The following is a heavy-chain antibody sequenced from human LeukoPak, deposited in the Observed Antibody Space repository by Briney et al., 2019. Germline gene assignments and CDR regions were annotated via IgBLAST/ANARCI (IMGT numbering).Heavy chain of an antibody. J-gene: IGHJ4*02. V-gene: IGHV3-23*01. CDR2: ISGSGGAI. CDR3: AKDLHYDLLMGTFDH. CDR1: GLIFRSYA. Sequence: GGSLRLSCAAAGLIFRSYAMSWVRQAPGKGLEWVSAISGSGGAIDYADSVKGRFTISRDNSKNTMDLQMNSLRAEDTAVYYCAKDLHYDLLMGTFDHWGQGTLVTVSS. D-gene: IGHD3-9*01.